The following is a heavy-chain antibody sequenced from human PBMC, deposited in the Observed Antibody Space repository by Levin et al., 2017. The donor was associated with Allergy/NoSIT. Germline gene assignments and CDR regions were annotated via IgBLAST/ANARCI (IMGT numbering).Heavy chain of an antibody. V-gene: IGHV6-1*01. J-gene: IGHJ6*02. Sequence: MTSETLSLTCAISGASVSSNSAAWTWIRQSPSRGLEWLGRTYYRSKWYNDYAVSVKSRITINPDTSKNQFSLQLNSVTPEDTAVYYCARIPFAGGGGIVVVPALSGMDVWGQGTTVTVSS. CDR3: ARIPFAGGGGIVVVPALSGMDV. CDR2: TYYRSKWYN. D-gene: IGHD2-2*01. CDR1: GASVSSNSAA.